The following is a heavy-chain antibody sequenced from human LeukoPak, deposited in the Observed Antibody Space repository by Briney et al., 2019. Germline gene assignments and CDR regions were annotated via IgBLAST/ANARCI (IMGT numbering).Heavy chain of an antibody. D-gene: IGHD2-2*01. CDR2: IYYSGST. J-gene: IGHJ4*02. V-gene: IGHV4-59*01. Sequence: ASETLSLTCTVSGGSISSYYWSWIRQPPGKGLEWIGYIYYSGSTNYNPSLKSRVTISVDTSKNQFSLKLSSVTAADTAVYYCARVGCSSTSCYLRPQYYFDYWGQGTLVTVSS. CDR3: ARVGCSSTSCYLRPQYYFDY. CDR1: GGSISSYY.